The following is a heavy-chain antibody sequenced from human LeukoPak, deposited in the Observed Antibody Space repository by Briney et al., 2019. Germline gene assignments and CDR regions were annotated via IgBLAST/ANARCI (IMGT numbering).Heavy chain of an antibody. V-gene: IGHV3-23*01. Sequence: GGSLRLSCAASGFTFSSYAMSWVRQAPGKGLEWVSAISGSGGSTYFADSVKGRFTISRDNSKNTLYVQMNSLRAEDTAVYYCAKETRPYYDSSGSVDYWGQGTLVTVSS. D-gene: IGHD3-22*01. CDR1: GFTFSSYA. CDR2: ISGSGGST. CDR3: AKETRPYYDSSGSVDY. J-gene: IGHJ4*02.